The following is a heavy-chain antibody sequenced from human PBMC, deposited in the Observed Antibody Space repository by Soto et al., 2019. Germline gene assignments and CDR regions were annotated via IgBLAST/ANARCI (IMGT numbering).Heavy chain of an antibody. CDR3: ARDLGMVRGVISAYYFDY. D-gene: IGHD3-10*01. J-gene: IGHJ4*02. V-gene: IGHV1-69*01. Sequence: QVQLVQSGAEVKKPGSSVKVSCKASGGTFSSYAISWVRQAPGQGLEWMGGIIPIFGTANYAQKFQGRVTITADESTSTAYIELSSLRSEDTAVYYCARDLGMVRGVISAYYFDYWGQGTLVTVSS. CDR2: IIPIFGTA. CDR1: GGTFSSYA.